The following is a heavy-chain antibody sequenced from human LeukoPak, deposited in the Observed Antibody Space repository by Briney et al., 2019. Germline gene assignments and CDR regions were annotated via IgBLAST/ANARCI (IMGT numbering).Heavy chain of an antibody. CDR1: GGSISSGGYY. Sequence: PSQTLSLTCTVSGGSISSGGYYWSWIRQHPGKGLEWIGYIYYSGRTYYNPSLKSRVTISVDTSKNQFSLKLSSVTAADTAVYYCARDVSDNFFDYWGQGTLVTVSS. V-gene: IGHV4-31*03. CDR2: IYYSGRT. D-gene: IGHD2-21*01. J-gene: IGHJ4*02. CDR3: ARDVSDNFFDY.